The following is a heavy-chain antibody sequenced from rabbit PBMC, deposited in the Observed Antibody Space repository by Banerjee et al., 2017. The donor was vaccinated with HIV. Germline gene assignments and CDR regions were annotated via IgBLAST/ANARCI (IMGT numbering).Heavy chain of an antibody. CDR1: GFSFSNKYV. J-gene: IGHJ6*01. Sequence: QEQLEESGGDLVKPEGSLTLTCTASGFSFSNKYVMCWVRQAPGKGLEWIACINTSSGNTVYANWAKGRFTISKSTSLNTVDLKMTSLTAADTATYFCVRTYVSTGPDYDLWGPGTLVTVS. V-gene: IGHV1S43*01. CDR2: INTSSGNT. CDR3: VRTYVSTGPDYDL. D-gene: IGHD7-1*01.